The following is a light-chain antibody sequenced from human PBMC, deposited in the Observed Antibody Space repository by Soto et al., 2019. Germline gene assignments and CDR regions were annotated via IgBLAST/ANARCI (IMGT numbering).Light chain of an antibody. V-gene: IGKV3-20*01. J-gene: IGKJ2*01. CDR1: QSVRNSY. CDR2: GAS. Sequence: EILLTQSPGTLSLSPGERATLSCRASQSVRNSYLAWYQQKPGQAPRLLIYGASGRATGIPDRFSGRGSGTDFTLTISRLEPEDFAVYDCQQYGSSPYTFGQGTKLEI. CDR3: QQYGSSPYT.